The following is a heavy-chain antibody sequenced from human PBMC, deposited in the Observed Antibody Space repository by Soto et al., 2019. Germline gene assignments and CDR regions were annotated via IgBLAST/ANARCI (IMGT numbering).Heavy chain of an antibody. Sequence: EVQLLESGGGLVQPGGSLRLSCTASGSPFPTFGWGGVRQAPGKGLEWVPSLSGDVITTYYVDSVKGRFTISRDNSKNTLSLQMNSLTTEDTAVYYCAKDITFDSSAYNYWGQGILVTVSS. V-gene: IGHV3-23*01. CDR3: AKDITFDSSAYNY. CDR2: LSGDVITT. D-gene: IGHD3-22*01. CDR1: GSPFPTFG. J-gene: IGHJ4*02.